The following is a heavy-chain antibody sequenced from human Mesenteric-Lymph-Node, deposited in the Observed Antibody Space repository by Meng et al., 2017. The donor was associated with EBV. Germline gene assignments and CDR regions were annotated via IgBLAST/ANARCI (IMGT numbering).Heavy chain of an antibody. V-gene: IGHV4-61*08. J-gene: IGHJ4*02. CDR1: GDSVSNRDYY. Sequence: QVQVQASGPGLAKPSEPLSLTCTVSGDSVSNRDYYWSWVRQPPGKGLEWIGYIYYSGSTSYNPSLKSRITISLDKSKNDFSLKLSSVTAADTAVYYCARQEVGANFDYWGQGTLVTVSS. CDR2: IYYSGST. D-gene: IGHD1-26*01. CDR3: ARQEVGANFDY.